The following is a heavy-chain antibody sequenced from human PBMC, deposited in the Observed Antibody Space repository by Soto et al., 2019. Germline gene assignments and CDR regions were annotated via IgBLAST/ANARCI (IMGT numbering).Heavy chain of an antibody. CDR3: ATRSGYYGMDV. CDR1: GGTLRSSNW. CDR2: IYHSGST. J-gene: IGHJ6*02. V-gene: IGHV4-4*02. Sequence: QVQLQESGPGLVKPSGTLSLTCAVSGGTLRSSNWWRWVPQPPGKGLEWIGEIYHSGSTNYNPSLKSRVTISVDKSKNQFSLKLSSVTAADTAVYYCATRSGYYGMDVWGQGTTVTVSS. D-gene: IGHD6-19*01.